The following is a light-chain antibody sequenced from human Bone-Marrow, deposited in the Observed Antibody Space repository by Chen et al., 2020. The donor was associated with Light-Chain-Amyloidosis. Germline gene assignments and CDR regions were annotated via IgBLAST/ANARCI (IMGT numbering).Light chain of an antibody. CDR1: QIISSW. CDR3: QHYNSYPWT. V-gene: IGKV1-5*03. J-gene: IGKJ1*01. CDR2: KAS. Sequence: DIQMTQSPSTLSASVGDRVTITCRASQIISSWLAWYQQKPGKAPKLLIYKASSLESGVPSRFSGSGYGTEFTLTISSLQPDDFATYYCQHYNSYPWTFGQGTKVEIK.